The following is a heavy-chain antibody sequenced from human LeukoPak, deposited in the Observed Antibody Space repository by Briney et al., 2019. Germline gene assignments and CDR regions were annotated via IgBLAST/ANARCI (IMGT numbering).Heavy chain of an antibody. CDR1: GGSFSGYY. CDR2: INHSGST. D-gene: IGHD4-23*01. V-gene: IGHV4-34*01. Sequence: SETLSLTCAVYGGSFSGYYWSWIRQPPGKGLEWIGEINHSGSTNYNPSLKSRVTISVDTSKNQFSLKLSSVTAADTAVYYCARDGGYWGQGTLVTVSS. CDR3: ARDGGY. J-gene: IGHJ4*02.